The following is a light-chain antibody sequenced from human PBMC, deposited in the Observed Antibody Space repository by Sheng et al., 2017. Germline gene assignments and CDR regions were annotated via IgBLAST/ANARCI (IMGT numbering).Light chain of an antibody. CDR1: NNDVGGYSF. J-gene: IGLJ1*01. V-gene: IGLV2-14*03. CDR2: DVS. CDR3: SSITSISSYV. Sequence: QSALTQPASVSGSPGQSITISCTGSNNDVGGYSFVSWFQQYPGRAPQVIVYDVSHRPSGSRWRFSGSKSGNTASLTISGLQPDDEADYYCSSITSISSYVFGTGTKVTVL.